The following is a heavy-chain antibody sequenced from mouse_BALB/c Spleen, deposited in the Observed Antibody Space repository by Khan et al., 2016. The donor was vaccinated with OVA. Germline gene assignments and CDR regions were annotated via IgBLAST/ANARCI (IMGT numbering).Heavy chain of an antibody. J-gene: IGHJ4*01. Sequence: VELVESGPGLVAPSQCLSITCTVSGFSLSRYNIHWVRQPPGKGLEWLGTIWGGGGTDYNSTLKSRLSTSKDNSKSKAFLKMNSLQTDDAAMYYCARAYYRYDGYYAMDYWGQGTSVTVSA. D-gene: IGHD2-14*01. CDR2: IWGGGGT. CDR3: ARAYYRYDGYYAMDY. CDR1: GFSLSRYN. V-gene: IGHV2-6-4*01.